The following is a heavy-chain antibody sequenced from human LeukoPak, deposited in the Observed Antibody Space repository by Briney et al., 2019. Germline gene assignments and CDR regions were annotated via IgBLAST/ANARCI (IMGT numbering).Heavy chain of an antibody. CDR1: GFTFSSYW. D-gene: IGHD6-6*01. J-gene: IGHJ6*03. Sequence: GGSLRLSCAASGFTFSSYWMSWVRQAPGKGLEWVANIKKDGSEKYYVDSVKGRFTISRDNAKNFLYLQMNNLRAEDTAFYYCARDVRSSSDVWGKGITVTVSS. CDR2: IKKDGSEK. CDR3: ARDVRSSSDV. V-gene: IGHV3-7*03.